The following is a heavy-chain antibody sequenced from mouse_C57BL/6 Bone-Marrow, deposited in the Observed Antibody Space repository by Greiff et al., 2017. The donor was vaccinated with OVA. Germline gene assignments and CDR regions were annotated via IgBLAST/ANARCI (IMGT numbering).Heavy chain of an antibody. CDR1: GYTFTSYW. J-gene: IGHJ2*01. V-gene: IGHV1-69*01. D-gene: IGHD3-2*02. Sequence: QVQLQQPGAELVMPGASVKLSCKASGYTFTSYWMHWVKQRPGQGLEWIGEIDPSDSYTNYNQKFKGKSTLTVDKSSSTAYMQLSSLTSEDSAVYYCARRTAQAGLDYWGQGTTLTVSS. CDR2: IDPSDSYT. CDR3: ARRTAQAGLDY.